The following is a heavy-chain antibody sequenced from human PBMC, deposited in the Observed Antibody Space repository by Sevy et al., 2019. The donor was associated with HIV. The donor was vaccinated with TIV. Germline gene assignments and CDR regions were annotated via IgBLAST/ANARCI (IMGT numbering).Heavy chain of an antibody. V-gene: IGHV3-30-3*01. CDR1: GFTFSSYA. CDR3: ARDYVTMIVVGGYFDY. D-gene: IGHD3-22*01. J-gene: IGHJ4*02. Sequence: GSLRLSCAASGFTFSSYAMHWVRQAPGKGLEWVAVISYDGSNKYYADSVKGRFTISRDNSKNTLYLQMNSLRAEDTAVYYCARDYVTMIVVGGYFDYWGQGTLVTVSS. CDR2: ISYDGSNK.